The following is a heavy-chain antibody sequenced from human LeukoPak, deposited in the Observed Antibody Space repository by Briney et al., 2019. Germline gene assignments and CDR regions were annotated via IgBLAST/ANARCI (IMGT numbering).Heavy chain of an antibody. D-gene: IGHD6-19*01. Sequence: ASVKVSCKASGGTFTSSAFSWVRQAPGQGLEWMGWMNPNSGNTGYAQKFQGRVTMTRNTSISTAYMELSSLRSEDTAVYYCARGAYSSGWTDYWGQGTLVTVSS. V-gene: IGHV1-8*01. J-gene: IGHJ4*02. CDR3: ARGAYSSGWTDY. CDR1: GGTFTSSA. CDR2: MNPNSGNT.